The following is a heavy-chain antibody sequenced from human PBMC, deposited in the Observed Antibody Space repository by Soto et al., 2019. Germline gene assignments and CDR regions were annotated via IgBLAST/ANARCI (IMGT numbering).Heavy chain of an antibody. Sequence: SLRLSCITSGFSFVDYAMSWFRLAPGKGLEWVGIVRNIAYGETTEYATSVRGRFIVSRDNSKSIAYLQMNSLTSEDTAVYYWSIYSHPGSYPHLVSDGWAKGSTARASS. V-gene: IGHV3-49*03. CDR1: GFSFVDYA. D-gene: IGHD1-26*01. CDR3: SIYSHPGSYPHLVSDG. J-gene: IGHJ6*04. CDR2: VRNIAYGETT.